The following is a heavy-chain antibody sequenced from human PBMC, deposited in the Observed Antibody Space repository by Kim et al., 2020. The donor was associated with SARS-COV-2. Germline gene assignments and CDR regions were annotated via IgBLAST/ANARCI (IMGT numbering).Heavy chain of an antibody. D-gene: IGHD6-19*01. CDR3: VGGGGWNT. J-gene: IGHJ5*02. Sequence: SQTLSLTCAISGDSVSSNSAAWNWIMQSPSRGLEWLGRTYYRSKWYNEYALSVKSRITINPDTSKNQFSLQLNSVTPEDTAVYYCVGGGGWNTWGQGTLVTVSS. CDR1: GDSVSSNSAA. CDR2: TYYRSKWYN. V-gene: IGHV6-1*01.